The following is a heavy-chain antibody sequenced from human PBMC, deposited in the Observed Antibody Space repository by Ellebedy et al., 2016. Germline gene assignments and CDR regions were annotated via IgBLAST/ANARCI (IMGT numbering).Heavy chain of an antibody. V-gene: IGHV3-30*14. CDR2: ISYDGSNK. J-gene: IGHJ4*02. CDR3: ARDVDSSGWYFD. Sequence: GESLKISXAASGFTFSSYAMHWVRQAPGKGLEWVAVISYDGSNKYYADSVKGRFTISRHNSKNTLYLQMNSLRAEDTAVYYCARDVDSSGWYFDWGQGTLVTVSS. D-gene: IGHD6-19*01. CDR1: GFTFSSYA.